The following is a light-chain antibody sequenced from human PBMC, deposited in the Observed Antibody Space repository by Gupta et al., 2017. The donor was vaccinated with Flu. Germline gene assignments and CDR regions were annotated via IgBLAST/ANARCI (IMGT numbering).Light chain of an antibody. CDR3: GTWDGNLGAV. Sequence: QSVLMQPPSVSAATGQKVTISCSGSSSNIGKRSVSWYQRLPGTAPRLLIYEDNKRPSGIPDRFSGSRSGTSATLGITGLQTGDEADYYCGTWDGNLGAVFGPGTKVTVL. V-gene: IGLV1-51*02. CDR1: SSNIGKRS. CDR2: EDN. J-gene: IGLJ1*01.